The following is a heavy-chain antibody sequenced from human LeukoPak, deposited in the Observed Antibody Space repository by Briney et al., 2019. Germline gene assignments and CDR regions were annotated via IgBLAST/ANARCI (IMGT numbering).Heavy chain of an antibody. Sequence: ASVKVSCKASGYTFTSYDINWVRQATGQGLEWMGWMNPNSGNTGYAQKFQGRVTITRNTSISTAYMELSSLRSEDTAVYYCARDRREQSSRCYYYYGMDVWGQGTTVTVSS. J-gene: IGHJ6*02. CDR2: MNPNSGNT. CDR3: ARDRREQSSRCYYYYGMDV. D-gene: IGHD3-16*02. V-gene: IGHV1-8*03. CDR1: GYTFTSYD.